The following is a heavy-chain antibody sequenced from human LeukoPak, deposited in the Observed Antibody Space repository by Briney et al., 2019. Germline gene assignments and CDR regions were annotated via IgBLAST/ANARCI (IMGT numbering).Heavy chain of an antibody. CDR1: GGSISSSSYY. CDR3: AREGLSYCGGDCYP. J-gene: IGHJ5*02. Sequence: SETLSLTCTVSGGSISSSSYYWGWIRQPPGKGLEWIGSIYYSGSTYYNPSLKSRVTISVDTSKNQFSLKLSSVTAADTAVYYCAREGLSYCGGDCYPWGQGTLATVSS. V-gene: IGHV4-39*02. CDR2: IYYSGST. D-gene: IGHD2-21*02.